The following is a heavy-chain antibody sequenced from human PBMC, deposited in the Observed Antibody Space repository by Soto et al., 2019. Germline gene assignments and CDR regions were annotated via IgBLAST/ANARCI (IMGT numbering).Heavy chain of an antibody. CDR3: ARDQSSIYGDSDY. CDR2: INTYNDNT. D-gene: IGHD4-17*01. CDR1: GYTFINYG. Sequence: ASVKVSCKASGYTFINYGISWVRQAPGQGLEWMAWINTYNDNTNYAQKLQGRVTMTTDTSTSTAYMELRSLRSDDTAVYYCARDQSSIYGDSDYWGQGTLVTVSS. V-gene: IGHV1-18*01. J-gene: IGHJ4*02.